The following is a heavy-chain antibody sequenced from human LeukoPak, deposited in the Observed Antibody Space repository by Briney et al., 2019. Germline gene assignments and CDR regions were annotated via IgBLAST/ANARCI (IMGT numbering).Heavy chain of an antibody. CDR2: IYYSGST. D-gene: IGHD3-10*01. CDR1: GGSISSYY. J-gene: IGHJ6*02. Sequence: PSETLSLTCTVSGGSISSYYWSWIRQPPGKGLEWIGYIYYSGSTNYNPSLKSRVTISVDTSKNQFSLKLSSVTAADTAVYYCARLRTYYYGSGSYSSYYYYGMDVWGQGTTVTVSS. CDR3: ARLRTYYYGSGSYSSYYYYGMDV. V-gene: IGHV4-59*01.